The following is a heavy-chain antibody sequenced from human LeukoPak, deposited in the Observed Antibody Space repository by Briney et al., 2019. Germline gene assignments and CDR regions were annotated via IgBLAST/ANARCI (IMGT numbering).Heavy chain of an antibody. D-gene: IGHD3-22*01. Sequence: SVKVSCKASGGTFSSYSISWVRQAPGQGLEWMGRITPMLGIANYAQKFQGRVTITADKSTSTAYMELSSLRSEDTAVYYCARDSSGYLDAFDIWGQGTMVTVSS. J-gene: IGHJ3*02. CDR3: ARDSSGYLDAFDI. CDR2: ITPMLGIA. CDR1: GGTFSSYS. V-gene: IGHV1-69*04.